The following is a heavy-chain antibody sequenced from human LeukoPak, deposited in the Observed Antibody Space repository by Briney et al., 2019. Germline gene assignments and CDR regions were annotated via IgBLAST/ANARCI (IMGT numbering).Heavy chain of an antibody. V-gene: IGHV3-73*01. J-gene: IGHJ4*02. Sequence: GGSLNLSCAASGFTFSGSAMHWVRQASGKGLEWVGRIRSKANSYATAYAASVKGRFTISRDDSKNTAYLQMNSLKTEDTAVYYCTRLSSSCPGDWGQGTLVTVSS. CDR2: IRSKANSYAT. CDR1: GFTFSGSA. D-gene: IGHD6-13*01. CDR3: TRLSSSCPGD.